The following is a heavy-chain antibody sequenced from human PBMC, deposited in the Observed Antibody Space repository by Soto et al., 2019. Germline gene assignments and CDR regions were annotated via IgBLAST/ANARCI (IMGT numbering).Heavy chain of an antibody. CDR3: AERTGQSLEYFQH. V-gene: IGHV4-34*01. J-gene: IGHJ1*01. CDR1: GGSFSGYY. Sequence: PSETLSLTCAVYGGSFSGYYWSWIRQPPGKGLEWIGEINHSGSTNYNPSLKSRVTISVDTSKNQFSLKLSSVTAADTAVYYCAERTGQSLEYFQHWGQSTLVTVSS. CDR2: INHSGST.